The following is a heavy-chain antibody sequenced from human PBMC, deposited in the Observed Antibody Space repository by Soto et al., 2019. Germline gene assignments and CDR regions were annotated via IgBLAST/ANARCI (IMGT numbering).Heavy chain of an antibody. D-gene: IGHD1-7*01. Sequence: SVKVSCKASGFTFTSSAVQWVRQARGERLEWIGWIVVGSGNTNYAQKFQERVTITRDMSTSTAYMELSSLRSEDTAVYYCAAASGYNWNYPGYYYGMDVWGQGTTVTVSS. CDR1: GFTFTSSA. CDR2: IVVGSGNT. CDR3: AAASGYNWNYPGYYYGMDV. J-gene: IGHJ6*02. V-gene: IGHV1-58*01.